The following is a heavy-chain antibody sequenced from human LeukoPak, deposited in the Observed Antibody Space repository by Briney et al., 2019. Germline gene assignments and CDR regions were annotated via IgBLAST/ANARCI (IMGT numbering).Heavy chain of an antibody. CDR1: EFTFSSYD. CDR3: AKGGVNYDFWSGARIDAFDI. J-gene: IGHJ3*02. D-gene: IGHD3-3*01. Sequence: GVLRLSCAASEFTFSSYDMHWVRQAPGKGLEWVAVISYDGSNKYYADSVKGRFTISRDNSKNTLYLQMNSVRAEDTGVYYCAKGGVNYDFWSGARIDAFDIWGQGTMVTVSS. CDR2: ISYDGSNK. V-gene: IGHV3-30*18.